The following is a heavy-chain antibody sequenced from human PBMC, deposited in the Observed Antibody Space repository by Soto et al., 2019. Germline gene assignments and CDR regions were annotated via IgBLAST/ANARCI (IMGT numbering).Heavy chain of an antibody. D-gene: IGHD2-2*01. CDR2: ISGNGGDYT. Sequence: ESGGGLVQPGGSLRLSRAASGFTFSTYAMSWVRQAPRKGLEWVSAISGNGGDYTYYADSVKGRFTISRDNSKNTLYLQMNSLRAEDTAVYYCVPLCRYCSTTTPSWGQGTLVTVSS. V-gene: IGHV3-23*01. J-gene: IGHJ4*02. CDR1: GFTFSTYA. CDR3: VPLCRYCSTTTPS.